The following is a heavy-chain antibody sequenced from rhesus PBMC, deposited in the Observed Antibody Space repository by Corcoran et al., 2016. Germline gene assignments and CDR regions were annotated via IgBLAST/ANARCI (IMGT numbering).Heavy chain of an antibody. V-gene: IGHV4-73*01. Sequence: QVNLLQWGEGLVKPSEILSITCAVYGAYIRGYSSWTWLGQAPGKGLDWIGNTAGNSARSYYHPSLKNRVTISKNTSKNQLSLKLSSVTAADTAVYYCSRGSYGNYEDYWGQGVLVTVSS. D-gene: IGHD4-17*01. CDR1: GAYIRGYSS. J-gene: IGHJ4*01. CDR3: SRGSYGNYEDY. CDR2: TAGNSARS.